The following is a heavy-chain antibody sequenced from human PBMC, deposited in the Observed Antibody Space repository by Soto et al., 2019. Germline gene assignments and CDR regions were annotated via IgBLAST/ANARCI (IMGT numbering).Heavy chain of an antibody. J-gene: IGHJ3*02. D-gene: IGHD6-19*01. Sequence: GGSLRLSCAASGFTVSSNYMSWVRQAPGKGLEWVSVIYSGGSTYYADSVKGRFTISRDNSKNTLYLQMNSLRAEDTAVYYCARPPTRRYSSGWYDAFDIWGQGTMVTVSS. CDR1: GFTVSSNY. V-gene: IGHV3-66*04. CDR2: IYSGGST. CDR3: ARPPTRRYSSGWYDAFDI.